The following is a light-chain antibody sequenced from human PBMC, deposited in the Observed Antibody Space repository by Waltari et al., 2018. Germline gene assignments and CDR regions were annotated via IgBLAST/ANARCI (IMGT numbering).Light chain of an antibody. CDR3: CSFAAGSILV. V-gene: IGLV2-23*01. J-gene: IGLJ3*02. Sequence: QSALTQPASVSGSPGQSITISGTGTSMDVGTYNLVSWYQHHPAKAPKLIIYKANKRPSGVSNRFSGSKSGNTASLTISGRQAEDEADYYCCSFAAGSILVFGGGTKLTVL. CDR2: KAN. CDR1: SMDVGTYNL.